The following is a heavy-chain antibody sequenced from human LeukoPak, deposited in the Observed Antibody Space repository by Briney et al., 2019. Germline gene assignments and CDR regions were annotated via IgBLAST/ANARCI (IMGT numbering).Heavy chain of an antibody. V-gene: IGHV3-53*01. CDR2: MYSGGTT. CDR3: ASPSSGQSFDI. J-gene: IGHJ3*02. D-gene: IGHD6-19*01. CDR1: GFTVSNNY. Sequence: SGGSLRLSCAASGFTVSNNYMNWVRQAPGKGLEWVSVMYSGGTTYYADSVKGRFSISRDKSKNTVYLQMSSLRAEDTAVYYCASPSSGQSFDIWGQGTMVTVSS.